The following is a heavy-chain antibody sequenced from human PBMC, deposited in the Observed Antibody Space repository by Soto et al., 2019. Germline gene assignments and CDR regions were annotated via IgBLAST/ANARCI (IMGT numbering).Heavy chain of an antibody. J-gene: IGHJ3*02. CDR2: INQSGST. CDR3: ARDPYANAFDI. D-gene: IGHD2-2*01. Sequence: SAPLSLTRAFYGASLSAYDWNWHHQQAGEGLEWDGTINQSGSTNYNSSLKIRVTISMATSRNQFSLKLASVSAADTAMYYCARDPYANAFDIWGRGTMVT. V-gene: IGHV4-34*01. CDR1: GASLSAYD.